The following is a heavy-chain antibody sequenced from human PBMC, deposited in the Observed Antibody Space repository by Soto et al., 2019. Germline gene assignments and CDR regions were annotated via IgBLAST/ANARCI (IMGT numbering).Heavy chain of an antibody. CDR1: GFTFSDYY. Sequence: GGSLRLSCAASGFTFSDYYMSWVRQAPGKGLEWISYISFSSSYTNYADSVKGRFTVSRDNAQNSLFLLMNSLRAEDTAVYYCARDKDWAFDYWGQGTLVTVSS. CDR3: ARDKDWAFDY. J-gene: IGHJ4*02. D-gene: IGHD3-9*01. CDR2: ISFSSSYT. V-gene: IGHV3-11*06.